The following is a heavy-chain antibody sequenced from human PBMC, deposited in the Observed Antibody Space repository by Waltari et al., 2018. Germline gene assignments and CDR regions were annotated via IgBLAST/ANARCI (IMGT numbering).Heavy chain of an antibody. CDR1: GGSISSGSYY. Sequence: QVQLQESGPGLVKPSQTLSLTCTVSGGSISSGSYYWSWIRQPAGKGLEWIGYIYTSGSTNYNPSLKSRVTISVDTSKNQFSLKLSSVTAADTAVYYCARYGGKDYWGQGTLVTVSS. J-gene: IGHJ4*02. D-gene: IGHD2-15*01. CDR3: ARYGGKDY. CDR2: IYTSGST. V-gene: IGHV4-61*09.